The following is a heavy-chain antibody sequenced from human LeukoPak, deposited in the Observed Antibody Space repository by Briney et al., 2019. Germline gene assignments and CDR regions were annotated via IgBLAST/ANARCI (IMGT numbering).Heavy chain of an antibody. CDR3: ARLAYGSGTPYYYFYMDD. V-gene: IGHV4-59*01. CDR2: INYVGGT. Sequence: PSETLSLTCTVPDGSISGYYWSWIRQPPAKGLEWIGYINYVGGTNYNPSLRSRVTFSRDTSKNQFSLKLRSVTAADTAVYFCARLAYGSGTPYYYFYMDDWGTGTTVTVSS. J-gene: IGHJ6*03. D-gene: IGHD3-10*01. CDR1: DGSISGYY.